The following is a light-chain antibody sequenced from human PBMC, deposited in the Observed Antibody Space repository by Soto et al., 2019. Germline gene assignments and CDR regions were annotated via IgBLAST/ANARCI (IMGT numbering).Light chain of an antibody. CDR1: QGIGYW. V-gene: IGKV1-5*01. CDR2: AAS. Sequence: DIQMTQSPSRLSASVGDRVTITCRASQGIGYWLAWYQQKPGKAPNLLIYAASTLETGVTSRFSGSGYGTEFTLTIASLQPDDSASYYSQQYNSFSKTFGRGTKVEIK. J-gene: IGKJ4*02. CDR3: QQYNSFSKT.